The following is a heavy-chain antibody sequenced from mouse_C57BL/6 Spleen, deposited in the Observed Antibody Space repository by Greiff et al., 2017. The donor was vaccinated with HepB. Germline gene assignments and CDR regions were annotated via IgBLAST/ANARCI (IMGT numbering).Heavy chain of an antibody. D-gene: IGHD1-1*01. Sequence: DVMLVESGGGLVKPGGSLKLSCAASGFTFSSYAMSWVRQTPEKRLEWVATISDGGSYTYYPDNVKGRFTISRDNAKNNLYLQMSHLKSEDTAMYYCAREGLLRYFDVWGTGTTVTVSS. CDR3: AREGLLRYFDV. J-gene: IGHJ1*03. V-gene: IGHV5-4*01. CDR1: GFTFSSYA. CDR2: ISDGGSYT.